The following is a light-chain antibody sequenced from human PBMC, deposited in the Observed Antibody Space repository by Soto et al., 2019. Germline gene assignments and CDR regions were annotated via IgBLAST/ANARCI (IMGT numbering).Light chain of an antibody. J-gene: IGLJ2*01. Sequence: SYELTQPPSVSVSPGQTASITCSGDKLGDKYACWYQQKPGQSPVLVIYXDXXXXXXIPXRXSGSNSGNTATLTISGTQAXXXXXXXCQAWDSSVVFGGGTQLTVL. CDR2: XDX. CDR1: KLGDKY. CDR3: QAWDSSVV. V-gene: IGLV3-1*01.